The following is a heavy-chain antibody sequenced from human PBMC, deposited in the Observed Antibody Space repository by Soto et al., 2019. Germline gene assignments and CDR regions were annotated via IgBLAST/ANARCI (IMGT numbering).Heavy chain of an antibody. CDR1: GGSVSGYF. J-gene: IGHJ4*02. CDR2: ISYSGST. V-gene: IGHV4-59*02. CDR3: ARYGAATGSVDLDY. Sequence: QVQLQESGPGLVKPSETLSLTCTVSGGSVSGYFWTWIRQPPGKGLEWIGYISYSGSTNYNSSLKSRVNMSIDTSKKQFSLRLTSVSAADTSVYYCARYGAATGSVDLDYWGQGTLVTVSS. D-gene: IGHD6-13*01.